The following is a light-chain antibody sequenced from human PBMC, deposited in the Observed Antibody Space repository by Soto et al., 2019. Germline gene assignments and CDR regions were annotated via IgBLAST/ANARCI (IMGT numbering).Light chain of an antibody. J-gene: IGKJ2*01. V-gene: IGKV1-9*01. Sequence: IQLTQSPSLLSASVGDRVTITCRASQDINEYLAWYQQKPGKAPKVVIYAASTLPTGVPARFSASGSGTEFSLTLNSRKPQDFASYYCRQLKNFPNTFGQGT. CDR1: QDINEY. CDR2: AAS. CDR3: RQLKNFPNT.